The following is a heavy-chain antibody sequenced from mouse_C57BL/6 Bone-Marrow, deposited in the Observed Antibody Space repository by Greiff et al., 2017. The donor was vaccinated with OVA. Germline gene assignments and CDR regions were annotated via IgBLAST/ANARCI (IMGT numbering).Heavy chain of an antibody. J-gene: IGHJ3*01. D-gene: IGHD2-5*01. Sequence: VQLQQSGAELVRPGTSVRLSCTASGYTFTNYWIGWAKQRPGHGLEWIGDIYPGGGYTNYNENFKGKATLTADKSSSTAYMQFSSLTSEDSAIYYCARRSNYGFAYWGQGTLVTVSA. CDR1: GYTFTNYW. CDR3: ARRSNYGFAY. V-gene: IGHV1-63*01. CDR2: IYPGGGYT.